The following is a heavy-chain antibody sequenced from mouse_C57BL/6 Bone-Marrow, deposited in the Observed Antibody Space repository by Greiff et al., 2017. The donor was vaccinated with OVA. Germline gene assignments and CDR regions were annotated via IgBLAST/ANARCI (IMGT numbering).Heavy chain of an antibody. CDR2: IYPGDGDT. Sequence: VQLQQSGPELVKPGASVKISCKASGYAISSSWMNWVKQRPGKGLEWIGRIYPGDGDTNYNGKFQGKATLTADKSSSTAYMHLSSLTSEDSAVYVCARSLLRRGYYFDYWGQGTTLTVSS. J-gene: IGHJ2*01. D-gene: IGHD2-12*01. V-gene: IGHV1-82*01. CDR3: ARSLLRRGYYFDY. CDR1: GYAISSSW.